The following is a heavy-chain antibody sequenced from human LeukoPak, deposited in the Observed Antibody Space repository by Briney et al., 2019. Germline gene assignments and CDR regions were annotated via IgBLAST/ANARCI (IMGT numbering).Heavy chain of an antibody. CDR1: GGSISSGTYF. D-gene: IGHD2-21*01. Sequence: SETLSLTCTVSGGSISSGTYFWNWIRQPAGKGLEWIGLIYTSGTTDYNPSLKSRVTILVDTSQNQFSLKLSSVTAADTAVYYCARGRCGADCSDPLRVWGQGTMVTVSS. V-gene: IGHV4-61*02. CDR3: ARGRCGADCSDPLRV. CDR2: IYTSGTT. J-gene: IGHJ3*01.